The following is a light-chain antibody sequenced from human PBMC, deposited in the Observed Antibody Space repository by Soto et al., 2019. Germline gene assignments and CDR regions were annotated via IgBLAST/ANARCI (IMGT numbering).Light chain of an antibody. J-gene: IGLJ3*02. CDR1: SSDIGGHKY. CDR3: TSYSRYSVLV. CDR2: EVS. Sequence: QSALAQPASVSGSPGQSITISCTGTSSDIGGHKYVSWYQQHPGKAPKLVIFEVSNRPSGVSDRFSGSNSGNTASLTISGLQAEDEADYYCTSYSRYSVLVFGGGTKVTVL. V-gene: IGLV2-14*01.